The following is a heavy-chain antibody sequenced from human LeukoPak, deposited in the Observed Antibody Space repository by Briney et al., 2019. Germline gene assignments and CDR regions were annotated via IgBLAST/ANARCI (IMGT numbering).Heavy chain of an antibody. CDR2: INPNSGGT. J-gene: IGHJ6*02. CDR1: GYTFTGYC. D-gene: IGHD2-15*01. V-gene: IGHV1-2*02. CDR3: ARDKMRGYIVVVVAATPGGGMDV. Sequence: ASVKVSCKASGYTFTGYCMHWVRQAPGQGLEWMGWINPNSGGTNYAQKFQGRVTMTRDTSISTAYMELSRLRSDDTAVYYCARDKMRGYIVVVVAATPGGGMDVWGQGTTVTVSS.